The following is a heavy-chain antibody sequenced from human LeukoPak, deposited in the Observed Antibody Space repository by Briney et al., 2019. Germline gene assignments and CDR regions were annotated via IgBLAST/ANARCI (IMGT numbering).Heavy chain of an antibody. D-gene: IGHD6-6*01. CDR2: IRYDGSNK. CDR1: GFTFSNNG. Sequence: GGSLRLSCAASGFTFSNNGMHWVRQAPGKGLEWVAFIRYDGSNKYYADSVKGRFTISRDNSKNTLYLQMNSPRAEDTAVYHCATRHSSSSGVDYWGQGTLVTVSS. CDR3: ATRHSSSSGVDY. V-gene: IGHV3-30*02. J-gene: IGHJ4*02.